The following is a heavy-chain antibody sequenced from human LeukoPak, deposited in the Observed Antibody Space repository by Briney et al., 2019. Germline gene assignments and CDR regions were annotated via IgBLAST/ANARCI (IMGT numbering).Heavy chain of an antibody. J-gene: IGHJ6*03. D-gene: IGHD6-13*01. CDR2: IRSKANSYAT. V-gene: IGHV3-73*01. CDR1: GFTFSGSA. Sequence: GGSLRLSCAASGFTFSGSAMHWVRQASGKGLEWVGRIRSKANSYATAYAASVKGRFTISRDDSKNTAYLQMNSLKTEDTAVYYCTRRTPAAGTYYYYMDVWGKGTTVTVSS. CDR3: TRRTPAAGTYYYYMDV.